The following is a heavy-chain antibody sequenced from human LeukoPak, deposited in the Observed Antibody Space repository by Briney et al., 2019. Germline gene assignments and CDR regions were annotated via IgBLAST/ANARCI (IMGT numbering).Heavy chain of an antibody. CDR1: GYSISSGYY. V-gene: IGHV4-38-2*02. Sequence: SETLSLTCTVSGYSISSGYYWGWIRQPPGKGLEWIGEINHSGSTNYNPSLKSRVTISVDTSKNQFSLKLSSVTAADTAVYYCARGRRGYSYVVVTARPFDYWGQGTLVTVSS. D-gene: IGHD2-21*02. CDR2: INHSGST. J-gene: IGHJ4*02. CDR3: ARGRRGYSYVVVTARPFDY.